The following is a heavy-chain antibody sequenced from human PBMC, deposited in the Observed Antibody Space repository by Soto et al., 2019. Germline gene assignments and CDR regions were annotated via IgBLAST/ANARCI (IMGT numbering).Heavy chain of an antibody. CDR3: ARGLSYDSSGYDFDY. CDR2: INHSGST. CDR1: GGSFSGYY. J-gene: IGHJ4*02. Sequence: SETLSLTCAVYGGSFSGYYWSWIRQPPGKGLEWIGEINHSGSTNYNPSLKSRVTISVDTSKNQFSLKLSSVTAADTAVYYCARGLSYDSSGYDFDYLGQGTLVTVSS. D-gene: IGHD3-22*01. V-gene: IGHV4-34*01.